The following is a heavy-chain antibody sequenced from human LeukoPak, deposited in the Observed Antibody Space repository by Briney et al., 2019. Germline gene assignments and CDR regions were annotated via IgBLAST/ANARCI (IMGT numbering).Heavy chain of an antibody. CDR2: INTDGSST. J-gene: IGHJ3*02. V-gene: IGHV3-74*01. CDR1: GFTFSSYW. D-gene: IGHD6-19*01. CDR3: ASGKAVADNGGAFDI. Sequence: GGSLRLSCAASGFTFSSYWMHWVRQAPGKGLVWVSRINTDGSSTSYADSVKGRFTISRDDAKNTLYLQMNSLRAEDTAVYYCASGKAVADNGGAFDIWGQGTMVTVSS.